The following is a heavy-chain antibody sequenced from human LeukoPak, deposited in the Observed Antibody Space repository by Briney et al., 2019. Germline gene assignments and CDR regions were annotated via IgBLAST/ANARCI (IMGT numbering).Heavy chain of an antibody. V-gene: IGHV1-2*02. CDR2: INPNSGVT. CDR3: ARGIPAAGTFDY. D-gene: IGHD6-13*01. J-gene: IGHJ4*02. CDR1: GYTFTSYA. Sequence: ASVKVSCKASGYTFTSYAMHWVRQAPGQGLEWMGWINPNSGVTNYAQKFQGRVTMTRDTSISTSYMDLSRLRSDDTAVYYCARGIPAAGTFDYWGQGSLVTVSS.